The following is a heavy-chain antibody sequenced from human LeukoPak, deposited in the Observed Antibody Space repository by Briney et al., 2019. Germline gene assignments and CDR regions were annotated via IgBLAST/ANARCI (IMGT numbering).Heavy chain of an antibody. CDR2: ISNYDGRT. Sequence: ASVKASCRASGYSFSNYPMSWVRQAPGRRLEWVGWISNYDGRTVYGQRLQGRVTLTRDTSTSTAYMELTSLTSDDTAIYYCARGAVQFLEWPSDMDVWGKGTTVIVSS. CDR3: ARGAVQFLEWPSDMDV. J-gene: IGHJ6*03. V-gene: IGHV1-18*01. D-gene: IGHD3-3*01. CDR1: GYSFSNYP.